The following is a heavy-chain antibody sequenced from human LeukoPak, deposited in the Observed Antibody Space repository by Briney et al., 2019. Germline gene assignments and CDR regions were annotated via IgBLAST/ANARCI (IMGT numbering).Heavy chain of an antibody. J-gene: IGHJ6*03. CDR3: AKGDCSGGSCLYYYYYYYMDV. CDR1: GFTFSSYA. D-gene: IGHD2-15*01. Sequence: PGGSLRLSCAASGFTFSSYAMHWVRQAPGKGLEWVAVISYDGGNISYTDSVKGRFTISRDNSKNTLYLQMNSLRAEDTAVYYCAKGDCSGGSCLYYYYYYYMDVWGKGTTVTISS. V-gene: IGHV3-30*04. CDR2: ISYDGGNI.